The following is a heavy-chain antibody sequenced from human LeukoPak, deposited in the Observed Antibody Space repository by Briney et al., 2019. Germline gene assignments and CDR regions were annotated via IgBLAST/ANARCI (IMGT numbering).Heavy chain of an antibody. CDR2: ISGSGGST. J-gene: IGHJ6*02. Sequence: GGSLRLSCAASGFTFSSYAMSWVRQAPGKGLEWVSAISGSGGSTYYADSVKGRFTISRDNSKNTLYLQMNSLRAEDTAVYYCASLIVCMVQLPSCWADLDVWGQGTTVTVSS. V-gene: IGHV3-23*01. CDR3: ASLIVCMVQLPSCWADLDV. CDR1: GFTFSSYA. D-gene: IGHD1-1*01.